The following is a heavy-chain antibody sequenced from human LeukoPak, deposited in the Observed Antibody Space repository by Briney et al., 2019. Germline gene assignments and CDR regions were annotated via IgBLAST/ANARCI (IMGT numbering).Heavy chain of an antibody. CDR2: ISGSGGST. CDR1: GFTFSSYA. CDR3: EKDLWDSGSSPCFDY. J-gene: IGHJ4*02. Sequence: GGSLRLSCAASGFTFSSYAMSWVRQAPGKGLEWVSAISGSGGSTYYADSVKGRFTISRDNSKNTLYLQMNSLRAEDTAVYYCEKDLWDSGSSPCFDYWGQGTLVTVSS. D-gene: IGHD1-26*01. V-gene: IGHV3-23*01.